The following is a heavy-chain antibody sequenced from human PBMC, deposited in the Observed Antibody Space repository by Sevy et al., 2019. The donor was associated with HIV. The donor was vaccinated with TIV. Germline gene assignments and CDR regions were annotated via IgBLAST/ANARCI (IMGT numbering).Heavy chain of an antibody. V-gene: IGHV3-7*01. J-gene: IGHJ6*02. CDR1: GFTFSSYW. D-gene: IGHD3-3*01. Sequence: GGSLRLSCAASGFTFSSYWMSWVRQAPGKGLEWVANIKQDGSEKYYVDSVKGRFTISRGNAKNSLYLQMNSLRAEDTAVYYCARHVGRGYDFWSGYPYYYYYGMDVWGQGTTVTVSS. CDR3: ARHVGRGYDFWSGYPYYYYYGMDV. CDR2: IKQDGSEK.